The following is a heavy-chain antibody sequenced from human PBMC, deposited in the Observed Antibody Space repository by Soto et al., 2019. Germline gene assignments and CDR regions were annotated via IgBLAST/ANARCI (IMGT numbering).Heavy chain of an antibody. CDR1: GFTFSSYG. D-gene: IGHD6-13*01. CDR3: ARAIAAAGTKYYYYGMDV. CDR2: IWYDGSNK. J-gene: IGHJ6*02. Sequence: GGSLRLSCAASGFTFSSYGMHWVRQAPGKGLEWVAVIWYDGSNKYYADSVKGRFTISRDNSKNTLYLQMNSLRAEDTAVYYCARAIAAAGTKYYYYGMDVWGQGTTVTVSS. V-gene: IGHV3-30*19.